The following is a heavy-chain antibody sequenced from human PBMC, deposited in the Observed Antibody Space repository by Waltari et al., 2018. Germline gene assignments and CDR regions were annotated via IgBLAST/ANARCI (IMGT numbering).Heavy chain of an antibody. CDR1: GYIFTTYH. V-gene: IGHV1-46*03. CDR2: INPSDGGT. CDR3: SRDGLEYYYGMDV. D-gene: IGHD3-16*01. J-gene: IGHJ6*02. Sequence: QVQLVQSGAEVTKPGTSVKISCKASGYIFTTYHVYWVRQAPGEGLQYMGAINPSDGGTHYAQRFRGRVTMTRATSTSTVYMEIHSLRVEDTAVYYCSRDGLEYYYGMDVWGQGTTVTVSS.